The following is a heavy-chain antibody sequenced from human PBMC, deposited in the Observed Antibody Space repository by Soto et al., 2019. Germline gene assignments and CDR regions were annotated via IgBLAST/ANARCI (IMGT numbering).Heavy chain of an antibody. CDR2: FWYDASAQ. V-gene: IGHV3-33*08. Sequence: PGWSRRRSRTTSGFTFTSYVMHWVRQAPGKGLEWVATFWYDASAQRYADSVNGRFTISRDPSRGTVYLFMDSLRTDDTAVYYCVFGSWNQYCFDHWGQEILVTVSS. D-gene: IGHD6-13*01. CDR3: VFGSWNQYCFDH. CDR1: GFTFTSYV. J-gene: IGHJ4*02.